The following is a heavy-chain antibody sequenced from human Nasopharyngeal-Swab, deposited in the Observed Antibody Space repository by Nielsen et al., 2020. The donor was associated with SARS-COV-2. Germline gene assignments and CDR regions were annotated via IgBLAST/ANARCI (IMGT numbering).Heavy chain of an antibody. D-gene: IGHD1-26*01. CDR3: AKYFGSGAYQAFCDY. Sequence: ESLKISCAASGFTFGSSAISWVRQAPGMGLDWVSVIGSVGNTIYADSVKGRFTISRDNSKNTVYLQMNSLRAEDTAIYYCAKYFGSGAYQAFCDYWGHGTLVTVSS. CDR1: GFTFGSSA. V-gene: IGHV3-23*01. CDR2: IGSVGNT. J-gene: IGHJ4*01.